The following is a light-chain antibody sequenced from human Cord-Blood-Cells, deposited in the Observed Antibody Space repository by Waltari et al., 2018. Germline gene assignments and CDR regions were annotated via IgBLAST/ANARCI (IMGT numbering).Light chain of an antibody. J-gene: IGLJ1*01. CDR2: EVS. V-gene: IGLV2-14*01. CDR3: SSYTSSSTLV. Sequence: QSALTQPASVSGSPGQSITISCTGTSSAVGGYNYVSWYQQHPGKDPKLMIYEVSNRPSGVSNRFSGSKSGNTASLTISGLQAEDEADYYCSSYTSSSTLVFGTGTKVTVL. CDR1: SSAVGGYNY.